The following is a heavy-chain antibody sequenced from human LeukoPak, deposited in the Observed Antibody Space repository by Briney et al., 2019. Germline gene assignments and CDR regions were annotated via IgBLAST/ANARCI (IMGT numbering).Heavy chain of an antibody. CDR1: GGSISSYY. D-gene: IGHD5-12*01. J-gene: IGHJ4*02. CDR3: ARGLTSGPETDY. V-gene: IGHV4-59*08. CDR2: IYYSGST. Sequence: SETLSLTCTVSGGSISSYYWSWIRQPPGKGLEWIGYIYYSGSTNYNPSLKSRVTISVDTSKNQFSLKLSSVTAADTAVYYCARGLTSGPETDYWGQGTLVTVSS.